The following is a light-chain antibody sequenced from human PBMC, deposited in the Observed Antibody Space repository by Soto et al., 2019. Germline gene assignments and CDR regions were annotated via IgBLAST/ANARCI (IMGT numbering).Light chain of an antibody. Sequence: EIVLTQSPGTLSLSPGERATLSCRASQSVSSSYLAWYQQKPGQAPRLLIYGASSRATGIPDRFSGSGSGTDFTLTISRLQSEDFATYYCQQANSFPITFGQGTRLEIK. CDR1: QSVSSSY. CDR2: GAS. J-gene: IGKJ5*01. CDR3: QQANSFPIT. V-gene: IGKV3-20*01.